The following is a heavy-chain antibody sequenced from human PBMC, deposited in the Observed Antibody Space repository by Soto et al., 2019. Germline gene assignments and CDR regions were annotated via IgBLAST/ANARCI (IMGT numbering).Heavy chain of an antibody. Sequence: GGYLRLSCVASEFSLSNLWMTWVRQASGKGLEFLATINPDGSETYYVESVKGRFTISRDNAKNSVSLHMNSLGVEDTGLYYCTTDLNWSGTWGQGTMVTVSS. D-gene: IGHD3-3*01. CDR2: INPDGSET. J-gene: IGHJ5*01. CDR3: TTDLNWSGT. CDR1: EFSLSNLW. V-gene: IGHV3-7*01.